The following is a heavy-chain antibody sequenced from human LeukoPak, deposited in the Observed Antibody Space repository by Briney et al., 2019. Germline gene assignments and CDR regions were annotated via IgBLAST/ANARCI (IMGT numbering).Heavy chain of an antibody. CDR3: ARVDIGYDSSGYLQFDY. CDR2: INSDGSST. J-gene: IGHJ4*02. D-gene: IGHD3-22*01. Sequence: PGGSLRLSCAASGFTFSSYWIHWVRQAPGKGLVWVSRINSDGSSTSYADSVKGRFTISRDNAKNTLYLQMNSLRAEDTAVYYCARVDIGYDSSGYLQFDYWGQGTLVTVSS. V-gene: IGHV3-74*01. CDR1: GFTFSSYW.